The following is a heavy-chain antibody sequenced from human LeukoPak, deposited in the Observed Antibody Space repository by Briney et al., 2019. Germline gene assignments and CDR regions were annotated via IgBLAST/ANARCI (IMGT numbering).Heavy chain of an antibody. CDR3: AVLGYCSGGSCYYYYGMDV. V-gene: IGHV1-18*01. CDR2: ISAHNGNT. D-gene: IGHD2-15*01. Sequence: ASVKVSCKASGYTFTSYGISWVRQAPGQGLEWMGWISAHNGNTNYAQKLQGRVTMTTDTSTSTAYMELRSLRSDDTAVYYCAVLGYCSGGSCYYYYGMDVWGQGTTVTVSS. CDR1: GYTFTSYG. J-gene: IGHJ6*02.